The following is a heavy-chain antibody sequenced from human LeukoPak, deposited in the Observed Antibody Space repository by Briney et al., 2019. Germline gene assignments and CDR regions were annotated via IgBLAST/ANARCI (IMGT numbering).Heavy chain of an antibody. CDR3: ARDTPFSSWFDP. CDR2: INHSGST. Sequence: PSETLSLTCAVYGGSFSGYYWSWIRQPPGKGLEWIGEINHSGSTNYNPSLKSRVTISVDTSKNQFSLKLSSVTAADTAVYYCARDTPFSSWFDPWGQGTLVTVSS. D-gene: IGHD6-13*01. J-gene: IGHJ5*02. V-gene: IGHV4-34*01. CDR1: GGSFSGYY.